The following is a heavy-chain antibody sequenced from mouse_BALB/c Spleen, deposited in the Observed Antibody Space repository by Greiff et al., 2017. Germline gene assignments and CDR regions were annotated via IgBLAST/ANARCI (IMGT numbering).Heavy chain of an antibody. D-gene: IGHD2-1*01. Sequence: EVKLVESGGGLVKPGGSLKLSCAASGFTFSSYAMSWVRQTPEKRLEWVASLSSGGSTYYPDSVKGRFTISRDNARNILYLQMSSLRSEDTAMYYCARAGVLYYDNTWFAYWGQGTLVTVSA. J-gene: IGHJ3*01. CDR1: GFTFSSYA. CDR3: ARAGVLYYDNTWFAY. V-gene: IGHV5-6-5*01. CDR2: LSSGGST.